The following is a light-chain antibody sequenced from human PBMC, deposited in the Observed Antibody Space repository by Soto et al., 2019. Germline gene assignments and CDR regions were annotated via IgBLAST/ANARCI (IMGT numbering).Light chain of an antibody. CDR1: SSNIGAGYD. J-gene: IGLJ2*01. V-gene: IGLV1-40*01. Sequence: QSVLTQPPSVSGAPGQRVTISCTGRSSNIGAGYDVHWYQQLPGTAPKLLIYGNSNRPSGVPDRFSSSKSGTSASLAITGLQAEDEADYYCQSYDSSLSVLVFGGGTQLTVL. CDR2: GNS. CDR3: QSYDSSLSVLV.